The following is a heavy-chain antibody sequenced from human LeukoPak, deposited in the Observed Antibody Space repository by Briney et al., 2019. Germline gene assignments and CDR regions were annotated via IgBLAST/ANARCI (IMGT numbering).Heavy chain of an antibody. D-gene: IGHD3-10*01. V-gene: IGHV4-59*01. Sequence: SETLSLTCTVSGGSISSYYWSWIRQSPGKGLEWIGYIYSSGSTNYNPSLKSRVTISGDTSKNQFSLRLSSVTAADTAVYYCASISMGRNYYGSGSFADVWGKGTTVTVSS. CDR3: ASISMGRNYYGSGSFADV. CDR1: GGSISSYY. CDR2: IYSSGST. J-gene: IGHJ6*04.